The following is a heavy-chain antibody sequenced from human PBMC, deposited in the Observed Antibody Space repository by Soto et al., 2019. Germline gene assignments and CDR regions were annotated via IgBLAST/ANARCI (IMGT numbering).Heavy chain of an antibody. CDR1: GLTVSSNY. V-gene: IGHV3-53*01. D-gene: IGHD6-19*01. CDR2: IYSGGST. CDR3: ARVGVTSGWLGY. Sequence: EVQLVESGGGLIQPGGSLRLSCAASGLTVSSNYMSWVRQAPGKGLDWVSVIYSGGSTYYADSVKGRFTISRDNSKNTLYLQMNSLRTEDTAMYYCARVGVTSGWLGYWGQGTLVTVSS. J-gene: IGHJ4*02.